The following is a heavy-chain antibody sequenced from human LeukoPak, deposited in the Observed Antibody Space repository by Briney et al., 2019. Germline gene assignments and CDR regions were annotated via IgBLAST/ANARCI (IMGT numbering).Heavy chain of an antibody. V-gene: IGHV1-2*02. CDR1: GYTFTGHY. J-gene: IGHJ3*02. CDR2: INPNSGGT. Sequence: GASVKVSCKASGYTFTGHYMHWVRQAPGQGLEWMGWINPNSGGTNYAQKLQGRVTMTTDTSTSTAYMELRSLRSDDTAVYYCARGYQLLAPYAFDIWGQGTMVTVSS. D-gene: IGHD2-2*01. CDR3: ARGYQLLAPYAFDI.